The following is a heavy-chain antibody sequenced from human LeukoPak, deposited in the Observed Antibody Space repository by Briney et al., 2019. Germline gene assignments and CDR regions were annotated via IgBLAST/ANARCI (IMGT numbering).Heavy chain of an antibody. V-gene: IGHV4-61*01. CDR1: GASISSDSYY. D-gene: IGHD5-24*01. CDR2: IYHSGST. Sequence: SETLSLTCTVSGASISSDSYYWGWIRQPPGKGLQWIAYIYHSGSTNYNPSLKSRVTISLDTSKNQFSLHLISVTAADTAVYYCALLDNYVFDRWGQGILVTVSS. CDR3: ALLDNYVFDR. J-gene: IGHJ5*02.